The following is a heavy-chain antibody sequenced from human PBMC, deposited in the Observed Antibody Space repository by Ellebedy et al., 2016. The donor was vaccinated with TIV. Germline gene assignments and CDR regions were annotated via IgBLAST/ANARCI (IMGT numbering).Heavy chain of an antibody. V-gene: IGHV5-51*01. CDR1: GYSFTSYW. J-gene: IGHJ4*02. CDR2: IYPGDSDT. CDR3: ATGGRIAVASPPFDY. D-gene: IGHD6-19*01. Sequence: GESLKISXKGSGYSFTSYWLGWVRQMPGKGLEWMGIIYPGDSDTRYSPSFQGQVTISADKYISTAYLQWSSLKASDTAMYYCATGGRIAVASPPFDYWGQGTLVTVSS.